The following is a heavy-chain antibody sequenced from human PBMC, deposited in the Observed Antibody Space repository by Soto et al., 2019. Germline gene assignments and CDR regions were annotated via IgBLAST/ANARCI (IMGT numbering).Heavy chain of an antibody. CDR1: GFTFSDYD. V-gene: IGHV3-21*01. CDR2: ITSRSSFI. Sequence: EVQMVESGGGLVKPGGSLRLSCAGSGFTFSDYDINWVRQAPGKGLELVSSITSRSSFIYYADSVKGRFTISRDNAKNSLYLQMTSLRAEDTAVYYCARDSSGSKWYFDLWGRGTLVTVSS. J-gene: IGHJ2*01. CDR3: ARDSSGSKWYFDL.